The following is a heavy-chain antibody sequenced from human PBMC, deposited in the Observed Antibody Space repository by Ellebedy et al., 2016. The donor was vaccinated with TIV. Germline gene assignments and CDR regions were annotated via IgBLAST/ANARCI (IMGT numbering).Heavy chain of an antibody. CDR1: GLTFSSYA. J-gene: IGHJ4*02. CDR2: MNGSGGST. D-gene: IGHD1-20*01. CDR3: ASYNWNRIDY. Sequence: GESLKISCTASGLTFSSYAMNWVRQAPGKGLEWVSAMNGSGGSTYYADSVKGRFTISRDNAKNTLYLQMNSLRAEDTAIYYCASYNWNRIDYWGQGTLVTVSS. V-gene: IGHV3-23*01.